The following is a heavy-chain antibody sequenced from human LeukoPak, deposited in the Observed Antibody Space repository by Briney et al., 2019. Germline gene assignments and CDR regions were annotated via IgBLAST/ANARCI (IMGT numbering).Heavy chain of an antibody. Sequence: SVKVSCKASGGTFSSYAISWVRQAPGQGLEWMGGIIPIFGTANYAQKFQGRVTITADESTSTAYMELSSLRSEDTAVYYCARAGGFSSSWPGVHYFDYWGQGTLVTVSS. D-gene: IGHD6-13*01. CDR1: GGTFSSYA. CDR2: IIPIFGTA. J-gene: IGHJ4*02. CDR3: ARAGGFSSSWPGVHYFDY. V-gene: IGHV1-69*13.